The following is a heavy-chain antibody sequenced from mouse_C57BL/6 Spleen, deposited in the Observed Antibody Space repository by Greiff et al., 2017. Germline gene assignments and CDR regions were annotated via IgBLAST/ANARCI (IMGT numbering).Heavy chain of an antibody. CDR3: ARHAGGYYFDY. J-gene: IGHJ2*01. V-gene: IGHV5-6*01. CDR2: ISSGGSYT. CDR1: GFTFSSYG. Sequence: EVQLVESGGDLVKPGGSLKLSCAASGFTFSSYGMSWVRQTPDKRLEWVATISSGGSYTYYPASVKGRFTISRDNAKNTLYLQMSSLKSEDTAMYYCARHAGGYYFDYWGQGTTLTVSS.